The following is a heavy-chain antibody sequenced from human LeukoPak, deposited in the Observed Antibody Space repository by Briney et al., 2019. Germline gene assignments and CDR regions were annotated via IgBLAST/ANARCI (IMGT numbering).Heavy chain of an antibody. D-gene: IGHD5-18*01. J-gene: IGHJ6*02. CDR1: GGSISSYY. CDR3: ARFRTAYGMDV. V-gene: IGHV4-59*12. CDR2: IYHSGST. Sequence: SETLSLTCTVSGGSISSYYWSWIRQPAGKGLEWIGYIYHSGSTYYNPSLKSRVTISVDRSKNQFSLKLSSVTAADTAVYYCARFRTAYGMDVWGQGTTVTVSS.